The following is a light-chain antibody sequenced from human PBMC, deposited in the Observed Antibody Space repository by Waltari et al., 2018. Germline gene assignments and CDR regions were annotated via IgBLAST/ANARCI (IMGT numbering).Light chain of an antibody. J-gene: IGLJ2*01. CDR2: DVS. Sequence: IAPKLLVYDVSDRPSGVSDRFSGSKSGKTASLTIAGLQPEDGADYYCSSYTRRNTVIFGGGTKLTVL. CDR3: SSYTRRNTVI. V-gene: IGLV2-14*03.